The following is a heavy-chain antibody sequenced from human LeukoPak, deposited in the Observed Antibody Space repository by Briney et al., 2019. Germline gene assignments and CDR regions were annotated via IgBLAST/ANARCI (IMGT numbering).Heavy chain of an antibody. CDR2: ITGSGGST. J-gene: IGHJ4*02. D-gene: IGHD4-11*01. CDR3: AKHTRGPTRGYFDY. CDR1: GFPFSSYA. V-gene: IGHV3-23*01. Sequence: PGGSLRLSCAASGFPFSSYAMSWVRQAPGKGLERVSSITGSGGSTHYADSVKGRFTISRDNSKNTLYLQMNSLRAEDTAVYYCAKHTRGPTRGYFDYWGQGTLVTVSS.